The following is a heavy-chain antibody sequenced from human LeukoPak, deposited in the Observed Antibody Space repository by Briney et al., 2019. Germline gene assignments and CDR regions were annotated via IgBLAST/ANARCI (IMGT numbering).Heavy chain of an antibody. CDR3: ARSWDARLNFDY. V-gene: IGHV3-66*02. J-gene: IGHJ4*02. CDR1: GLIVNNNY. D-gene: IGHD1-26*01. CDR2: IYSGGST. Sequence: GGSLRLSCAASGLIVNNNYMNWVRQAPGKGLEWVSVIYSGGSTYYADSVKGRFTISRDNSKNTLYLQMNSLRAEDTAVYYCARSWDARLNFDYWGQGTLVTVSS.